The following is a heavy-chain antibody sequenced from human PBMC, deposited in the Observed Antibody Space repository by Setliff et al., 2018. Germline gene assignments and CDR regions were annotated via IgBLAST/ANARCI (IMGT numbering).Heavy chain of an antibody. CDR3: ARATYSTGWYGGGGAYYYMDV. Sequence: SETLPLTCTVSGGSIGTSYWGWIRQPPGKGLEWIGHIYYTGSTSYSPSLKSRVTISLDTSRKEFSLSLSSVTAADTAVYYCARATYSTGWYGGGGAYYYMDVWGKGTTVTVSS. J-gene: IGHJ6*03. D-gene: IGHD6-19*01. CDR1: GGSIGTSY. CDR2: IYYTGST. V-gene: IGHV4-59*08.